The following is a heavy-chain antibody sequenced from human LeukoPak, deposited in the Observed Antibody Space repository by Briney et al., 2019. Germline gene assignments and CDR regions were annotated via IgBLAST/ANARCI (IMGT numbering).Heavy chain of an antibody. CDR3: ARDRWLYGMDV. V-gene: IGHV4-59*01. Sequence: SETLSLTCTVSGGSISSYYWSWIRQPPGKGLEWIGYIYYSGSTNYNPSLKSRVTISVDTSKNQFSLKLSSVTAADTAVYYCARDRWLYGMDVWGQGTTVTVSS. J-gene: IGHJ6*02. CDR1: GGSISSYY. CDR2: IYYSGST. D-gene: IGHD2-15*01.